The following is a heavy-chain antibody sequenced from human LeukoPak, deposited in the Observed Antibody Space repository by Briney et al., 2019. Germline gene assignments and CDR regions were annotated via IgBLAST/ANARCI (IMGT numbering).Heavy chain of an antibody. Sequence: SETLSLTCTVSGGSITREAYYWTWIRHHPGKGGDWIGYVYYSGSTYYNPSLKSRVTISLDMSQNQFSLRLSSVTAADTAVYYCARDLGRYNYFDSWGQGTLVIVSS. CDR2: VYYSGST. CDR3: ARDLGRYNYFDS. D-gene: IGHD1-26*01. CDR1: GGSITREAYY. J-gene: IGHJ4*02. V-gene: IGHV4-31*03.